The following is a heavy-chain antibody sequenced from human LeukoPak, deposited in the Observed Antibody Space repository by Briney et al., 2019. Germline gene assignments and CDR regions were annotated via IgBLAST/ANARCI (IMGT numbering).Heavy chain of an antibody. CDR2: IWYDGSSK. J-gene: IGHJ4*02. Sequence: GGSLRLSCAVSGFTFSNYGMHWVRQAPGKGLEWVAVIWYDGSSKYYADSVKGRFTISRDNSKNTLYLQMNSLRAEDTAEYYCAKRGSAWDLDFWGQGILVTVFS. V-gene: IGHV3-33*06. CDR3: AKRGSAWDLDF. D-gene: IGHD6-6*01. CDR1: GFTFSNYG.